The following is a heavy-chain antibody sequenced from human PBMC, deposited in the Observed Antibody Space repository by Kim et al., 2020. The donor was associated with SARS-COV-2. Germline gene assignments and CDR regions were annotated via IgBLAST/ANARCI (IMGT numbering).Heavy chain of an antibody. CDR1: GYSFTTFW. CDR3: ARDGYNAYGLDI. Sequence: GESLKISCKGSGYSFTTFWIAWVRQMPGKGLEWMGIIYPGDSDTRYSPSFQGQVTISADKSISHAYLQWRSLKASDTAMYYCARDGYNAYGLDIWGQGTMVTISS. CDR2: IYPGDSDT. D-gene: IGHD3-10*01. J-gene: IGHJ3*02. V-gene: IGHV5-51*01.